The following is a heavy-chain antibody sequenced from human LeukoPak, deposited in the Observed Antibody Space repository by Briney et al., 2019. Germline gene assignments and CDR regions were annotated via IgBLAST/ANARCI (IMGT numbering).Heavy chain of an antibody. D-gene: IGHD5-18*01. J-gene: IGHJ4*02. CDR1: GGSISSSSYY. V-gene: IGHV4-39*01. Sequence: SETLSLTCTVSGGSISSSSYYWGWLRQPPGRGLEWVGSIYYSGSTYYNPSLKSRVTISVDTSKNQFFLKLSSVTAADTAVYYCARHGRGYSYGKIDYWGQGTLVTVSS. CDR3: ARHGRGYSYGKIDY. CDR2: IYYSGST.